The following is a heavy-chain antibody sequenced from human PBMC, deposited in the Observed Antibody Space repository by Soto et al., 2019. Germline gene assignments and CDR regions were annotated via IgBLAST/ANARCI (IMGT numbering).Heavy chain of an antibody. Sequence: PGGSLRLSCAASGFTSRDYAMTWVRQAPGKGLEWVSSIYGSGDKTFYARSVEGRFTISRDNIKNTLDLQMNSLKTEDTAVYYCTRGSTGYYGPWGQGTLVTVSS. V-gene: IGHV3-23*01. CDR2: IYGSGDKT. D-gene: IGHD3-9*01. CDR1: GFTSRDYA. J-gene: IGHJ5*02. CDR3: TRGSTGYYGP.